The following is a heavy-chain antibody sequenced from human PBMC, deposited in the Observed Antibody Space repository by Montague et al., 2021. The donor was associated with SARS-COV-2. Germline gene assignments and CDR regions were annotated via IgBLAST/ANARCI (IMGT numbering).Heavy chain of an antibody. CDR2: IYYSGST. CDR1: GGSISSSSYY. V-gene: IGHV4-61*05. J-gene: IGHJ4*02. CDR3: ARGFDY. Sequence: SETLSLTCTVSGGSISSSSYYWGWIRQPPGKGLEWIGYIYYSGSTNYNPSLKSRVTIPVDTSKNQFSLKLSSVTAADTAVYYCARGFDYWGQGTLVTVSS.